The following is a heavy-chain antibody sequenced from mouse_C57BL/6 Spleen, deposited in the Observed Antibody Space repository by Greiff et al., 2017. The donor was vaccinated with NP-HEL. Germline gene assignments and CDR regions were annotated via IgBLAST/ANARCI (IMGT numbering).Heavy chain of an antibody. D-gene: IGHD3-2*02. Sequence: VQLQQPGAELVKPGASVKLSCKASGYTFTSYWMHWVKQRPGQGLEWIGMIHPNSGSTNYNEKFKSKATLTVDKSSSTAYMQLSSLTSEDSAVYYCARSGGRGGYYFDYWGQGTTLTVSS. J-gene: IGHJ2*01. CDR1: GYTFTSYW. V-gene: IGHV1-64*01. CDR2: IHPNSGST. CDR3: ARSGGRGGYYFDY.